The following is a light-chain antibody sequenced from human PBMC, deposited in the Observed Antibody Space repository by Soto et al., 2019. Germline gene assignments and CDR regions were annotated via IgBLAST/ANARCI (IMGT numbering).Light chain of an antibody. V-gene: IGLV1-40*01. CDR2: GNN. CDR3: QSYATGLGVLYV. J-gene: IGLJ1*01. CDR1: SSNIGAGYD. Sequence: QLVLTQPPSVSGAPGQRVTISCTGSSSNIGAGYDVHWYQQLPGTAPKLLIYGNNNRPSGVPDRFSGSKSGTSASLAVTGLQAEDEADYYCQSYATGLGVLYVFGTGTKLTVL.